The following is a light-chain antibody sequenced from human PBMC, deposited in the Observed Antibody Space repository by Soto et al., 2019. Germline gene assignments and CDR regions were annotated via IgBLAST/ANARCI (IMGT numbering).Light chain of an antibody. CDR3: QQRDNWSNT. CDR1: QSVGTY. Sequence: EIVLTQSPATLSLSPGERATLSCRASQSVGTYLAWYQHNPGQAPRLLIYDASNRATGIPARFSGSGSGTDFTLTISSPEPEDFSVSYCQQRDNWSNTFGQGTKLEIK. CDR2: DAS. J-gene: IGKJ2*01. V-gene: IGKV3-11*01.